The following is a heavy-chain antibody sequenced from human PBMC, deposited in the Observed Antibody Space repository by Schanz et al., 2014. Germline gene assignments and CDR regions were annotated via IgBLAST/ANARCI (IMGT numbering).Heavy chain of an antibody. J-gene: IGHJ4*02. CDR2: INPSGGST. V-gene: IGHV1-46*03. CDR1: GGTFTSDS. D-gene: IGHD6-13*01. Sequence: QVQVVQSGAEVKKPGASVKVSCKASGGTFTSDSMHWVRQAPGQGLEWMGMINPSGGSTTYAQKFQGRVTMTRDTSTSTVYMELSSLRSEDTAVYYCARDGVDAAAGGNYWGQGTLVTVSS. CDR3: ARDGVDAAAGGNY.